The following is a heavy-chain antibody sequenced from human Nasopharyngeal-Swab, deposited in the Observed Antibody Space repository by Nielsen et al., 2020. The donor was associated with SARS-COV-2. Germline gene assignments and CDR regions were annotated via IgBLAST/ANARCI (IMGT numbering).Heavy chain of an antibody. V-gene: IGHV3-21*01. Sequence: GESLKISCAAPGFTFSSYSMNWVRQAPGKGLEWVSSISSSSSYIYYADSVKGRFTISRDNAKSSLYLQMNSLRAEDTAVYYCARDGLDYDFWSAYFMDVWGQGTTVTVSS. CDR1: GFTFSSYS. CDR3: ARDGLDYDFWSAYFMDV. CDR2: ISSSSSYI. D-gene: IGHD3-3*01. J-gene: IGHJ6*02.